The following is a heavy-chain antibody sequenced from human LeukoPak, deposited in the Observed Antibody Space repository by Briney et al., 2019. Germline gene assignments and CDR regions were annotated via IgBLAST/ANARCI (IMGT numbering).Heavy chain of an antibody. J-gene: IGHJ6*03. CDR3: ARESGIMVGDYYYYYMDV. Sequence: SGGSLRLSCAASGFTFSDYYMSWIRQAPGKGLEWVSYISSSGSTIYYADSVKGRFTISRDNAKNSLYLQMESLSAEDTAVYYCARESGIMVGDYYYYYMDVWGIGTTVTVSS. D-gene: IGHD1-26*01. V-gene: IGHV3-11*04. CDR2: ISSSGSTI. CDR1: GFTFSDYY.